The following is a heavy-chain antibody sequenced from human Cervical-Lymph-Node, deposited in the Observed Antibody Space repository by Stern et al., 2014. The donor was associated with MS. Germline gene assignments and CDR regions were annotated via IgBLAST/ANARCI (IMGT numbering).Heavy chain of an antibody. CDR2: SYYSGST. V-gene: IGHV4-59*01. J-gene: IGHJ5*02. CDR3: ARGATQAFDP. Sequence: QVQLQESGPGLVKPSETLSLTCTVSGVSISSYYWSWIRQPPGQGLEWIGYSYYSGSTNYNPALKSRVTISVVTSKNQFSLKLSSVTAADTAVYYCARGATQAFDPWGQGTLVTVSS. CDR1: GVSISSYY.